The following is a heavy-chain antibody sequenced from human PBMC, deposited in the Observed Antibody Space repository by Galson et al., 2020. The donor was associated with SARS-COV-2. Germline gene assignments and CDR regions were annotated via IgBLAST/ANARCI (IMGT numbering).Heavy chain of an antibody. CDR2: IDWDDDK. D-gene: IGHD6-13*01. CDR1: GFSLRTNGMR. CDR3: AQAPGYSSSWFGYFDH. V-gene: IGHV2-70*04. Sequence: ESGPTLVKPTQTLTLTCTFSGFSLRTNGMRVTWIRQPPGKPLEWLARIDWDDDKFYSTSLKTRITISKDTAKNQVVRTQTNMDPVHRATYYCAQAPGYSSSWFGYFDHGGLGTLVTVSS. J-gene: IGHJ4*02.